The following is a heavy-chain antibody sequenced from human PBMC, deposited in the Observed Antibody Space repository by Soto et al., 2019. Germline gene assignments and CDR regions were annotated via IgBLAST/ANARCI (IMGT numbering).Heavy chain of an antibody. D-gene: IGHD2-15*01. CDR2: ISGSGGTT. V-gene: IGHV3-23*01. CDR3: AKGGRGDYFYYMDV. J-gene: IGHJ6*03. Sequence: GGSLRLSCAASGFTFSSYAMSRVRQAPGKGLEWVSAISGSGGTTYYADSVKGRFTISRDNSKNTLYLPMNSLRAEDTAVYYCAKGGRGDYFYYMDVWGQGTTVTVSS. CDR1: GFTFSSYA.